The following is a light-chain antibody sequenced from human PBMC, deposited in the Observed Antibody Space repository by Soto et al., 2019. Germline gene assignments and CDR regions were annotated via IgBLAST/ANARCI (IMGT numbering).Light chain of an antibody. Sequence: DIQMTQSPSSLSASVGDRVSITCRASQSISSYLNWYQQRPGKAPHLLIYAASSLQSGVPSRFSGSGSGTDFTLTISSLQPEDFASYYCQQSYTTPWTFGQGTKGDIK. J-gene: IGKJ1*01. V-gene: IGKV1-39*01. CDR2: AAS. CDR3: QQSYTTPWT. CDR1: QSISSY.